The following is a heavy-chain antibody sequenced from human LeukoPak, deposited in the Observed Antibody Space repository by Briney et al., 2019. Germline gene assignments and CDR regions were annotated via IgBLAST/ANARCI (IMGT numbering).Heavy chain of an antibody. CDR1: GFTFSSYA. J-gene: IGHJ6*03. D-gene: IGHD6-6*01. CDR3: ATRIAARPSWDYYMDV. CDR2: ISYDGSNK. V-gene: IGHV3-30*14. Sequence: GGSLRLSCAASGFTFSSYAMHWVRQAPGKGLEWVAVISYDGSNKYYADSVKGRFTISRDNSKNTLYLQMNSLRAEDTAVYYCATRIAARPSWDYYMDVWGKGTTVTVSS.